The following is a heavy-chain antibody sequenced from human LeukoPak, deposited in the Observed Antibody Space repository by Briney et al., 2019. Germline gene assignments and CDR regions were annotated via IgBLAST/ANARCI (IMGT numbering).Heavy chain of an antibody. CDR1: AFTFSSYA. V-gene: IGHV3-23*01. CDR2: LSGTGGNT. J-gene: IGHJ4*02. CDR3: AKAWALTYLGGVDS. Sequence: GGALRLSCAASAFTFSSYAMAWVRQAPGKGLEWVSTLSGTGGNTYYADSVRGRFTISRDNSKNTLYLQMNSLRAEDTAVYYCAKAWALTYLGGVDSWGQGTLVTVSS. D-gene: IGHD2-21*02.